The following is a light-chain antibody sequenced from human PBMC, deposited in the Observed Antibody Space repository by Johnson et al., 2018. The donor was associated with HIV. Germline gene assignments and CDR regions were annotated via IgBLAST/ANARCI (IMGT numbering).Light chain of an antibody. V-gene: IGLV1-51*02. CDR2: EKN. J-gene: IGLJ1*01. CDR3: GTWDSRLRGGF. Sequence: QSMLTQPPSVSAAPGQKVTISCSGSSSNIGNNYVSWYQQLPGTAPKLLIYEKNKRPSGIPDRFSASKYGTSATLGITGLQTGDEADYYCGTWDSRLRGGFFGTGTKVTVL. CDR1: SSNIGNNY.